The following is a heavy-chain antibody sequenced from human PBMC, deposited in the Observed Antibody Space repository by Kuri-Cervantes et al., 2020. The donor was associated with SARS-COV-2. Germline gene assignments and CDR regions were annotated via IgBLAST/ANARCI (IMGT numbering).Heavy chain of an antibody. J-gene: IGHJ5*02. D-gene: IGHD3-3*01. CDR2: IYYSGST. V-gene: IGHV4-39*02. CDR1: GGSISSSSYY. CDR3: ARDRAIFGVVIIPAGWFDP. Sequence: ETLSLTCTVSGGSISSSSYYWGWIRQPPGKGLEWIGSIYYSGSTYYNPSLKSRVTISVDTSKNQLSLKLSSVTAADTAVYYCARDRAIFGVVIIPAGWFDPWGQGTLVTVSS.